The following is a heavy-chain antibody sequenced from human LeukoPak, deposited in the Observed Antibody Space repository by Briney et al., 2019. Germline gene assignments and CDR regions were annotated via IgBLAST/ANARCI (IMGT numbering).Heavy chain of an antibody. Sequence: ASVKVSCKASGYTFTGYYMHWVRQAPGQGLEWMGWINPNSGGTAYAQNFQGRVTMTRDTSISTAYMELSRLRSDDTAVYYCAREIFGVVISSYYFDYWGQGTLVTVSS. CDR3: AREIFGVVISSYYFDY. J-gene: IGHJ4*02. CDR1: GYTFTGYY. CDR2: INPNSGGT. D-gene: IGHD3-3*01. V-gene: IGHV1-2*02.